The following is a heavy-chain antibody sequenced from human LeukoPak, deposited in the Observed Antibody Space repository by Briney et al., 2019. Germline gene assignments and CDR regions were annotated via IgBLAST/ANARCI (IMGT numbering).Heavy chain of an antibody. CDR3: TRDPLRYLRVGHYDY. CDR2: IDYDSSHI. CDR1: GFTFSTSA. D-gene: IGHD3-9*01. J-gene: IGHJ4*02. Sequence: GGSLRLSCAASGFTFSTSAMNWARRIPGKGLEWVSSIDYDSSHIYYAASVRGRFTISRDNARDSVYLQMDSLRVEDTAGYYCTRDPLRYLRVGHYDYWGQGTLVAVSS. V-gene: IGHV3-21*01.